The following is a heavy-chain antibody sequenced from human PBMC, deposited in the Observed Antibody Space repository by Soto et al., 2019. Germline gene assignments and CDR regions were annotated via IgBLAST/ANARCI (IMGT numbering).Heavy chain of an antibody. CDR1: GFTFSNSW. Sequence: EVQLVESGGGLVQPGGSLRLSCAVSGFTFSNSWLSWVRQAPGKGLEWVANINQDGSDKYYVDSVKCRFTISRDNAKNSLYLQMNSLRAEDTAIYYCARVSPVMSPGYWGQGTLVTVSS. J-gene: IGHJ4*02. D-gene: IGHD3-16*01. CDR3: ARVSPVMSPGY. V-gene: IGHV3-7*05. CDR2: INQDGSDK.